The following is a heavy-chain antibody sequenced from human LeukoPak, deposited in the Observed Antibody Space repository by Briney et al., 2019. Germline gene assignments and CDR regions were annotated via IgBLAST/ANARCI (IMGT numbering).Heavy chain of an antibody. V-gene: IGHV1-69*05. CDR2: IIPIFGTA. J-gene: IGHJ6*03. Sequence: GSSVKVSCKASGGTFSSYAISWVRQAPGQGLEWMGGIIPIFGTANYAQKFQGRVTITTDESTSTAYMERSSLRSEDTAVYYCARAKGIREYMDVWGKGTTVTVSS. D-gene: IGHD3-10*01. CDR1: GGTFSSYA. CDR3: ARAKGIREYMDV.